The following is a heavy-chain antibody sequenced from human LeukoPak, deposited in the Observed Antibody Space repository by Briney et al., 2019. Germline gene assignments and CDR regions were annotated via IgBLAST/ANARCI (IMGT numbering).Heavy chain of an antibody. CDR1: GFTFSSYG. V-gene: IGHV3-33*06. J-gene: IGHJ4*02. CDR3: AKDHGDIVVVPAATAPDY. Sequence: GGSLRLSCAASGFTFSSYGMHWVRQAPGKGLEWGAVIWYDGSNKYYADSVKGRFTISRDNSKNTLYLQMNSLRAEDTAVYYCAKDHGDIVVVPAATAPDYWGQGTLVTVSS. CDR2: IWYDGSNK. D-gene: IGHD2-2*01.